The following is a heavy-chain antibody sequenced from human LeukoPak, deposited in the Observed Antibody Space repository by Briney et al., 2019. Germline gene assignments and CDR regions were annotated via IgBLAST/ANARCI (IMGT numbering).Heavy chain of an antibody. Sequence: GGSLRLSCAASGFTFSSYAMHWVRQAPGKGLEWVAVISYDGSNKYYADSVKGRFTISRDNSKNTLYLQMNSLRAEDTAVYYCARDRAGAAAGTATLDYWGQGTLVTVSS. D-gene: IGHD6-13*01. CDR2: ISYDGSNK. J-gene: IGHJ4*02. CDR1: GFTFSSYA. V-gene: IGHV3-30-3*01. CDR3: ARDRAGAAAGTATLDY.